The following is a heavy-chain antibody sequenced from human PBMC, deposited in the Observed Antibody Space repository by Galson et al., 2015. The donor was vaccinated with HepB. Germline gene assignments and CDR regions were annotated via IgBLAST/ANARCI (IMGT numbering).Heavy chain of an antibody. CDR3: ARGRGVYYDTD. D-gene: IGHD3-16*01. V-gene: IGHV4-61*01. Sequence: ETLSLTCTVSGGSVSSGSYYWSWIRQPPGKGLEWIGYIYYSGSTNYNPSLKSRVTISVDTSKNQFSLKLSSVTAADTAVYYCARGRGVYYDTDWGQGTLVTVSS. CDR2: IYYSGST. J-gene: IGHJ4*02. CDR1: GGSVSSGSYY.